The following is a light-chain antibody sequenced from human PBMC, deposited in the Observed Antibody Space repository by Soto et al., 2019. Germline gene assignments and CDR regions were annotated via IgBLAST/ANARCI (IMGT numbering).Light chain of an antibody. CDR3: SLYTSSSTLSV. J-gene: IGLJ1*01. Sequence: QSALTQPASVSGSPGQSITISCTGTSSDVGGYNYVSWYQHHPGKAPKLIIYDVSNRPSGVSNRFSGSKSGNTASLTISGLQAEDEADYYCSLYTSSSTLSVFGTGTKVTVL. CDR1: SSDVGGYNY. V-gene: IGLV2-14*03. CDR2: DVS.